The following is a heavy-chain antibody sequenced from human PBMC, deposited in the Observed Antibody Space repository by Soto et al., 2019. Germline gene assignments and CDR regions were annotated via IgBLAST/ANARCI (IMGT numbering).Heavy chain of an antibody. CDR2: ISYDGSNK. V-gene: IGHV3-30-3*01. J-gene: IGHJ4*02. CDR1: GFTFSSYA. Sequence: VQLVESGGGVVQPGRSLRLSCAASGFTFSSYAMHWVRQAPGKGLEWVAVISYDGSNKYYADSVKGRFTISRDNSKNTLYLQMNSLRAEDTAVYYCARDDNFDYWGQGTLVTVSS. D-gene: IGHD3-22*01. CDR3: ARDDNFDY.